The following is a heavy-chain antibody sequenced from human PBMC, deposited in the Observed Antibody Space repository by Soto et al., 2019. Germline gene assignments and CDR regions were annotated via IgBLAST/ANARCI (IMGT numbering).Heavy chain of an antibody. Sequence: QVQLVQSGAEVKKPGSSVKVSCKASGGTFSSYTISWVRQAPGQGLEWMGRIIPILGIANYAQKFQGRVTITADKSTSTAYMELSSLRSEDTAVYYCARDDYGDYGGYWVQGTLVTVSS. V-gene: IGHV1-69*02. J-gene: IGHJ4*02. CDR2: IIPILGIA. CDR1: GGTFSSYT. D-gene: IGHD4-17*01. CDR3: ARDDYGDYGGY.